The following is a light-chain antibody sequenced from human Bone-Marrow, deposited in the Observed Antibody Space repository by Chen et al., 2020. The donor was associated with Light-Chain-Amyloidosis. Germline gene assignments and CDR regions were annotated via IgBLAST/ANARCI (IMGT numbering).Light chain of an antibody. J-gene: IGLJ3*02. V-gene: IGLV3-21*02. Sequence: SYVLTQPSSVSVAPGQTATIACGGNNIGSTSVHWYQQTPGQAPLLVVYDDSDRPSGIPERLSGSKSGNPATLTISRVEAGDEADYYCQVWDRSSDRPVFGGGTKLTVL. CDR3: QVWDRSSDRPV. CDR1: NIGSTS. CDR2: DDS.